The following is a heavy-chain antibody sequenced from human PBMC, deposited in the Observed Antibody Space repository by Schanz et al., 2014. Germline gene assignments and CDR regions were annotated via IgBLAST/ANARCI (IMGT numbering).Heavy chain of an antibody. Sequence: QVQLQESGPGLVKPSQTLSLTCTVSGGSIRSGTYYWSWIRQPAGKALEWVGRVFPNGITNYNPALKSRVTISLVSSKIQFSRTQTSLTAADTAVYYCARDTTWRLDLWGRGTLVTVSS. J-gene: IGHJ2*01. CDR3: ARDTTWRLDL. CDR1: GGSIRSGTYY. D-gene: IGHD1-1*01. V-gene: IGHV4-61*02. CDR2: VFPNGIT.